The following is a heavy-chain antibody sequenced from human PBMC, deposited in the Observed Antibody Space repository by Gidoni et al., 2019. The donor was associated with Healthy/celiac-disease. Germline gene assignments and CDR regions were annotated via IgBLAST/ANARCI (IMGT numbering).Heavy chain of an antibody. CDR2: IIPIFGTA. CDR1: GGTFSSYA. D-gene: IGHD3-3*01. J-gene: IGHJ6*02. Sequence: QVQLVQSGAEVKKPGSSVKVSCKASGGTFSSYAISWVRQAPGQGLEWLGGIIPIFGTANYAQKFQGRVTITADESTSTAYMELSSLRSEDTAVYYCARGYDFWSGYYTRVLYYYGMDVWGQGTTVTVSS. CDR3: ARGYDFWSGYYTRVLYYYGMDV. V-gene: IGHV1-69*01.